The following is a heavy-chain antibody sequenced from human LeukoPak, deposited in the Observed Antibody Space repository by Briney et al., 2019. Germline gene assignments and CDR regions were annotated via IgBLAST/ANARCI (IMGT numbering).Heavy chain of an antibody. CDR1: GYTFTIYY. CDR3: ATDHLHFNGMDV. Sequence: GASVKVSSKASGYTFTIYYMHWVRQAPGQGLEWMGIINPSGGTTSYAQKFQGRVTMTRDTSTSTVYMELSSLRSEDTAVYYCATDHLHFNGMDVWGQGTTVTVSS. J-gene: IGHJ6*02. D-gene: IGHD4-11*01. CDR2: INPSGGTT. V-gene: IGHV1-46*01.